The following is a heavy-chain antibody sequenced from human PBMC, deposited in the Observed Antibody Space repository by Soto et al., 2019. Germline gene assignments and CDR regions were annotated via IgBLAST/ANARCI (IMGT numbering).Heavy chain of an antibody. CDR1: GGSISSSY. V-gene: IGHV4-4*07. CDR3: ARDQSSGSYNYGMDV. CDR2: IYTSGST. Sequence: SSETLSLTCTVSGGSISSSYWSWIRHPAGRGLEWIGRIYTSGSTNYNPSLKSRVTMSVDTSKNQFSLKLISVTAADTAVYYCARDQSSGSYNYGMDVWGQGTTVTVSS. J-gene: IGHJ6*02. D-gene: IGHD6-6*01.